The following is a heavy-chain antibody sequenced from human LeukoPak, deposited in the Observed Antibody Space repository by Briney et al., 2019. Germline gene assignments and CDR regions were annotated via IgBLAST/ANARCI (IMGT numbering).Heavy chain of an antibody. D-gene: IGHD6-13*01. CDR1: GYTFSGYY. V-gene: IGHV1-2*02. J-gene: IGHJ5*02. Sequence: ASVKVSCKASGYTFSGYYIFWVRQAPGQGLEWMGWINPNTGDTKYAQKFQGRVTMTRDTALSTAYMELSRLRSDDTAVYFCARDMWQQFDWFDPWGQGTLVTASS. CDR3: ARDMWQQFDWFDP. CDR2: INPNTGDT.